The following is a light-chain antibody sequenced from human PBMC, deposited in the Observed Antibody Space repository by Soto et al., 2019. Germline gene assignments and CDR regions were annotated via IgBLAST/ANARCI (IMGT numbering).Light chain of an antibody. Sequence: QSALTQPRSVSGSPGQSLTISCTGTSSDVGGYNYVSWYQRYPGKVPKLMIYDVTKRPSGVPDRFSGSKSGNTASLTISGLQAEDEADYYCCSHAGSYTYVFGTGTKLTVL. CDR2: DVT. V-gene: IGLV2-11*01. J-gene: IGLJ1*01. CDR1: SSDVGGYNY. CDR3: CSHAGSYTYV.